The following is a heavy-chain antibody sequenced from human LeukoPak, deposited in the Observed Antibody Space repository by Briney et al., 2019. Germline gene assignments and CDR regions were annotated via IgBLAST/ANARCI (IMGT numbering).Heavy chain of an antibody. CDR2: IKQDGSEK. D-gene: IGHD3-3*01. Sequence: GGSLRLSCAASGFTFSSYWMSWVRQAPGKGLEWVANIKQDGSEKYYVDSVKGRFTISRDNAKNSLYLQMSSLRAEDTAVYYCARDALSYYDFWSGYLDYWGQGTLVTVSS. CDR1: GFTFSSYW. CDR3: ARDALSYYDFWSGYLDY. J-gene: IGHJ4*02. V-gene: IGHV3-7*03.